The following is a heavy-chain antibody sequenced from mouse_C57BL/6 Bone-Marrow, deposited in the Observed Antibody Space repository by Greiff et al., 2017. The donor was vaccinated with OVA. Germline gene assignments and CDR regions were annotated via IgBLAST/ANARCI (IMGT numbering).Heavy chain of an antibody. D-gene: IGHD2-5*01. CDR1: GFTFSDYY. Sequence: EVQGVESGGGLVQPGGSLKLSCAASGFTFSDYYMYWVRQTPEKRLEWVAYISNGGGSTYYPDTVKGRFTISRDNAKNTLYLQMSRLKSEDTAMYYCARRGYSTPYWYFDVWGTGTTVTVAS. J-gene: IGHJ1*03. CDR2: ISNGGGST. V-gene: IGHV5-12*01. CDR3: ARRGYSTPYWYFDV.